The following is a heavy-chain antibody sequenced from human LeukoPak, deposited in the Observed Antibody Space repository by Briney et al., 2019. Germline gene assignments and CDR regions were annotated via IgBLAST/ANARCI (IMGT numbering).Heavy chain of an antibody. CDR3: ARDRLSRDGMDV. Sequence: SETLSLTCTVSGGSISSYYWSWIRQPPGKGLEWIGHIYYSGSTNYNPSLKSRVTISVDTSKKQFSLTVSSVTAADTAVYYCARDRLSRDGMDVWGQGTTVTVSS. V-gene: IGHV4-59*01. J-gene: IGHJ6*02. CDR1: GGSISSYY. CDR2: IYYSGST.